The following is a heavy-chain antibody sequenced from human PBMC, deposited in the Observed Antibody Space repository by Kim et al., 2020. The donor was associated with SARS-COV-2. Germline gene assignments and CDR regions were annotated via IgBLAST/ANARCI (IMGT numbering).Heavy chain of an antibody. D-gene: IGHD6-6*01. V-gene: IGHV3-43*01. Sequence: RFTISRDNSKNSLYLQMNSLRTEDTALYYCAKAIYSSSSIYYYYYYGMDVWGQGTTVTVSS. CDR3: AKAIYSSSSIYYYYYYGMDV. J-gene: IGHJ6*02.